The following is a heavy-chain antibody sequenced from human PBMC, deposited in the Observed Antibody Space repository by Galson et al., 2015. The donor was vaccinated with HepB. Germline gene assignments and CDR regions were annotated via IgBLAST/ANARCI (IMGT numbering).Heavy chain of an antibody. Sequence: SETLSLTCTVSGGSISSSSYYWGWIRQPPGKGLEWIGSIYYSGSTYYNPSLKSRVTISVDTSKNQFSLKLSSVTAADTAVYYCARIPEVSWVWFDPWGQGTLVTVSS. CDR3: ARIPEVSWVWFDP. CDR1: GGSISSSSYY. CDR2: IYYSGST. V-gene: IGHV4-39*01. J-gene: IGHJ5*02. D-gene: IGHD6-13*01.